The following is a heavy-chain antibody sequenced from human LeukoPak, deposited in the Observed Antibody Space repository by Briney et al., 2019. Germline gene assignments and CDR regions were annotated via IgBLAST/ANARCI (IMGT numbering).Heavy chain of an antibody. V-gene: IGHV6-1*01. CDR3: AKNYGDSNCFDP. CDR2: TYYRSNWFN. D-gene: IGHD4-17*01. Sequence: SQTLSLTCAISVDSVSSNSAAWNWIRQSPSRGLEWLGRTYYRSNWFNDFALSVKSRITINPDTSKNQFSLQLNSVTPEDTAVYYCAKNYGDSNCFDPWGQGTLVTVSS. J-gene: IGHJ5*02. CDR1: VDSVSSNSAA.